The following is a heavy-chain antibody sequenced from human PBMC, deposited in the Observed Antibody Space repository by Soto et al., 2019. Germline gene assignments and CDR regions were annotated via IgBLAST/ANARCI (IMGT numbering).Heavy chain of an antibody. Sequence: ASVRVSCKASGYTFTSYGISWVRQAPGQGLEWMGWISAYNGNTNYAQKLQGRVTMTTDTSTSTAYMELRSLRPDDTAVYYCARVPSSRYYYGSGSYYNSDYYYYGMDVWGQGTTVTVSS. CDR2: ISAYNGNT. D-gene: IGHD3-10*01. V-gene: IGHV1-18*01. CDR3: ARVPSSRYYYGSGSYYNSDYYYYGMDV. CDR1: GYTFTSYG. J-gene: IGHJ6*02.